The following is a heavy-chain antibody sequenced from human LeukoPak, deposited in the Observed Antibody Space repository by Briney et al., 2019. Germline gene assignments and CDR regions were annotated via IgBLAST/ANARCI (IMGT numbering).Heavy chain of an antibody. CDR2: IIPIFGTA. V-gene: IGHV1-69*01. J-gene: IGHJ5*02. D-gene: IGHD2-21*02. Sequence: SVKVSCKASGGTFTIYAISWVRQAPGQGLEWMGGIIPIFGTANYAQKFQGRVTITADESTSTAYMELSSLRSEDTAVYYCARGDGGDCYNGNSFCNWFDPWGQGTLVTVSS. CDR3: ARGDGGDCYNGNSFCNWFDP. CDR1: GGTFTIYA.